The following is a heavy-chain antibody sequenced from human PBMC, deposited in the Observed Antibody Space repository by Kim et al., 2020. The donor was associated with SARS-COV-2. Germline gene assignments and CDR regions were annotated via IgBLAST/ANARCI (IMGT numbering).Heavy chain of an antibody. CDR3: ARWPGGYYDSSGLDY. J-gene: IGHJ4*02. CDR2: INHSGST. D-gene: IGHD3-22*01. CDR1: GGSFSGYY. Sequence: SETLSLTCAVYGGSFSGYYWSWIRQPPGKGLEWIGEINHSGSTNYNPSLKSRVTISVDTSKNQFSLKLSSVTAADTAVYYCARWPGGYYDSSGLDYWGQGTLVTVSS. V-gene: IGHV4-34*01.